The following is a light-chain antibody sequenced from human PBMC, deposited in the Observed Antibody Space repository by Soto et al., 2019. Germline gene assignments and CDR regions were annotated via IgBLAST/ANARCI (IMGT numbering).Light chain of an antibody. Sequence: QSALTQPPSASGSPGQSVTISCSGSSSDVGGYNYISWYQQHPDKAPKLMIFEVTRRPSGVPDRFSGSKSDNTASLTVSGLQAEDADAYYCTSYAKNNKLVFGGGTKLTVL. CDR3: TSYAKNNKLV. CDR2: EVT. V-gene: IGLV2-8*01. J-gene: IGLJ3*02. CDR1: SSDVGGYNY.